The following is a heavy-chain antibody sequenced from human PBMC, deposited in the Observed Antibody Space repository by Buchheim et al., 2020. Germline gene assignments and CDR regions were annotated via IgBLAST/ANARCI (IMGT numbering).Heavy chain of an antibody. Sequence: EVQLVESGGGLVQPGGSLRLSCAASGFTFSSYSMNWVRQAPGKGLEWVSYISNSSSTIYYADPVKGRFTISRDNAKNSLYLQMNSLRAEDTAVYYCARDRNWNWFDPWGQGTL. CDR1: GFTFSSYS. V-gene: IGHV3-48*01. D-gene: IGHD1-20*01. CDR3: ARDRNWNWFDP. CDR2: ISNSSSTI. J-gene: IGHJ5*02.